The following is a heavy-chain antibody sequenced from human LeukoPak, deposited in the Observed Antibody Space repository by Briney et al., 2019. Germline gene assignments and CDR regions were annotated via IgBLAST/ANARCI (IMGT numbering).Heavy chain of an antibody. D-gene: IGHD3-3*01. Sequence: GGSLRLSCAASGFTFSSYAMSWVRQAPGKGLEWVSAISGSGGSTYYADSVKGRFTISRDNSKNTLYLQMNSLRAEDTAVYYCARVTTFGVAIDAGVDWGQGTLVTVSS. CDR1: GFTFSSYA. V-gene: IGHV3-23*01. CDR3: ARVTTFGVAIDAGVD. J-gene: IGHJ4*02. CDR2: ISGSGGST.